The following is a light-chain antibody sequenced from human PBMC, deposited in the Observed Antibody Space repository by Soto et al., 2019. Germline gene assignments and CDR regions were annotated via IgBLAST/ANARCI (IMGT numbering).Light chain of an antibody. Sequence: QSVLTQPPSASGTPGQRVTLSCSGSSSNIGSNYVYWYQQVPGTAPKLLIYRNNQRPSGVPDRFSGSKSGTSASLAISGLRSEDEADYYCAAWDDSLSGVVFGGGTQLTVL. CDR1: SSNIGSNY. CDR2: RNN. J-gene: IGLJ2*01. CDR3: AAWDDSLSGVV. V-gene: IGLV1-47*01.